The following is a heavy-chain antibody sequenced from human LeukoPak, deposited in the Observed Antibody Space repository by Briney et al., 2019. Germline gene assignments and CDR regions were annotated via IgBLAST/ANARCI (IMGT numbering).Heavy chain of an antibody. V-gene: IGHV3-23*01. Sequence: GGSLRLSCAASGFTFSSYAMSWVRQAPGKGLEWVSAISGSGGSTYYADSVRGRFTISRDNSKSTLYLQMNGLRAEDTAIFYCAKSLFTSATGTGRAFHIWGQGTRVTVSS. J-gene: IGHJ3*02. CDR3: AKSLFTSATGTGRAFHI. CDR1: GFTFSSYA. D-gene: IGHD1-1*01. CDR2: ISGSGGST.